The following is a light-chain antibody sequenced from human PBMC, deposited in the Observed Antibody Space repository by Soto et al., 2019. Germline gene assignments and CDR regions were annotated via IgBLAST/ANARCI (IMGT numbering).Light chain of an antibody. CDR2: EDI. V-gene: IGLV2-23*02. CDR1: SSGFGTYDL. CDR3: CSYEGSSTFWL. J-gene: IGLJ3*02. Sequence: QSALTQPASVSGSPGQSITISCTGISSGFGTYDLVSWYQQYPGKAPKLIIYEDITRPSGISNRFSGSRSGNKASLTVSGLQAEDESEYFCCSYEGSSTFWLFGGGTKLTVL.